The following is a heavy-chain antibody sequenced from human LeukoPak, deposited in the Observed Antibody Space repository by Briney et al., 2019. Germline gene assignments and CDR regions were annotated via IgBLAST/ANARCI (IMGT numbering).Heavy chain of an antibody. Sequence: PGGSLRLSCAASGFTFSSYSMNWVRQAPGKGLEWVSYISSSSSTICYADSVKGRFTISRDNAKNSLYLQMNSLRAEDTAVYYCARDHYYYDSSGYYGFDYWGQGTLVTVSS. CDR1: GFTFSSYS. J-gene: IGHJ4*02. CDR2: ISSSSSTI. D-gene: IGHD3-22*01. V-gene: IGHV3-48*01. CDR3: ARDHYYYDSSGYYGFDY.